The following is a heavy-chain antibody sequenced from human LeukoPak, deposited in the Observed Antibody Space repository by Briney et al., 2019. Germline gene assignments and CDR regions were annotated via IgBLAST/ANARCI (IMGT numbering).Heavy chain of an antibody. V-gene: IGHV4-31*03. CDR1: GGSISSGGYY. CDR2: IYYSGST. Sequence: SQTLSLACTLSGGSISSGGYYWSWIRQHPGKRLEWIGYIYYSGSTYYNPSLKSRVTISVDTSKNQFSLKLSSVTAADTAVYYCARGAYDILTGYYESNWFDPWGQGTLVTVSS. CDR3: ARGAYDILTGYYESNWFDP. D-gene: IGHD3-9*01. J-gene: IGHJ5*02.